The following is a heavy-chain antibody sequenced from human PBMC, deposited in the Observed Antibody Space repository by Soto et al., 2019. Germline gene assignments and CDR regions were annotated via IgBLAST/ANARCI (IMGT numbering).Heavy chain of an antibody. V-gene: IGHV1-18*01. CDR3: PRGPNYFDY. J-gene: IGHJ4*02. CDR1: GYTFTSYG. Sequence: QVQLVQSGAEVKKPGASVKVSCKASGYTFTSYGISWVRQAPGQGLEWMGWISAHNGNKKYAQKLQGRVTMTTDTSTSTASMELRSLRSDDTAVYYGPRGPNYFDYWGQGTLVTVSS. CDR2: ISAHNGNK.